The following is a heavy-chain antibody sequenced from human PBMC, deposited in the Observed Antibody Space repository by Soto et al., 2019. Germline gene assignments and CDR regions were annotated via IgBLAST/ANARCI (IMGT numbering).Heavy chain of an antibody. Sequence: EGQLVESGGDLVQPGGSLRLSCAASGFIFSDYTMTWVRQAPGRGLEFVSHISSSGDAIFYAESVKGRFTVSRDNAKNSLYLQMNSLRDDDTAVYFCARDHGGSTWFVGVYYFFGMDVWGQGTAVTVSS. CDR1: GFIFSDYT. CDR2: ISSSGDAI. J-gene: IGHJ6*02. V-gene: IGHV3-48*02. CDR3: ARDHGGSTWFVGVYYFFGMDV. D-gene: IGHD6-13*01.